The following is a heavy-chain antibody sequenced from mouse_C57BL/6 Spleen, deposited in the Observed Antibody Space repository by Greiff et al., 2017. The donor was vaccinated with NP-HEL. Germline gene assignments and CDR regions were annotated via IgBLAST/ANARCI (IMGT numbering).Heavy chain of an antibody. Sequence: EVKLMESGGGLVKPGGSLKLSCAASGFTFSSYAMSWVRQTPEKRLEWVATISDGGSYTYYPDNVKGRFTISRDNAKNNLYLQMSHLKSEDTAMYYCARDYYGSSSYFYDWGQGTTLTVSS. CDR2: ISDGGSYT. J-gene: IGHJ2*01. D-gene: IGHD1-1*01. CDR1: GFTFSSYA. V-gene: IGHV5-4*01. CDR3: ARDYYGSSSYFYD.